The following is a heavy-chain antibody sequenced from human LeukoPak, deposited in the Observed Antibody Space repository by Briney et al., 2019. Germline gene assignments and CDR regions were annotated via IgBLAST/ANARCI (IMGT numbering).Heavy chain of an antibody. CDR1: GGSISSYY. V-gene: IGHV4-59*01. CDR2: IYYSGST. CDR3: ARVTGGYSYGPNWFDP. J-gene: IGHJ5*02. Sequence: PSETLSLTCTVSGGSISSYYWSWIRQPPGKGLEWIGYIYYSGSTNYNPSLKGRVTISVDTSKNQFSLKLSSVTAADTAVYYCARVTGGYSYGPNWFDPWGQGTLVTVSS. D-gene: IGHD5-18*01.